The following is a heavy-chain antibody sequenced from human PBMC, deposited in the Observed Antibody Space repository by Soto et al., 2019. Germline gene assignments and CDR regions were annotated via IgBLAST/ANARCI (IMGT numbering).Heavy chain of an antibody. CDR2: IWYDGSNK. Sequence: PGGSLRLSCAASGFTFSSYGMHWVRQAPGKGLGWVAVIWYDGSNKYYADSVKGRCTISRDNSKNTLYLQMNSLRAEDTAVYYCVRDWAGIVVVVADTRLGMVDWGPGTTLNVSS. CDR3: VRDWAGIVVVVADTRLGMVD. D-gene: IGHD2-15*01. CDR1: GFTFSSYG. J-gene: IGHJ6*02. V-gene: IGHV3-30*19.